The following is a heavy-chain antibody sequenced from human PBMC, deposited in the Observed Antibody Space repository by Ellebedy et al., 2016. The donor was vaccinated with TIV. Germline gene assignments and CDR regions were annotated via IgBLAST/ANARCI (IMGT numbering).Heavy chain of an antibody. Sequence: GESLKISCAASGFTFTDAWMSWVRQAPGKGLEWVGRIKNKADGWTADYAAPVKGRFTISRDDSKNTLYLQMNSLKTEDTALYYCTTDPVGKWGESLDNWGQGTLVTVSS. CDR3: TTDPVGKWGESLDN. D-gene: IGHD1-26*01. CDR2: IKNKADGWTA. V-gene: IGHV3-15*01. J-gene: IGHJ4*02. CDR1: GFTFTDAW.